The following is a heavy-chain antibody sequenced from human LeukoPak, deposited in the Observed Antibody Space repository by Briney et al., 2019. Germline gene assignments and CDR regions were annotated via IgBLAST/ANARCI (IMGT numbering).Heavy chain of an antibody. D-gene: IGHD4-17*01. CDR3: AGVMSTVTSGYYNYMDV. V-gene: IGHV1-2*02. J-gene: IGHJ6*03. Sequence: ASVKVSCKTSGYTFTDYYMHWVRQAPGQVLEWMGWINPNSGDTNYAQRFQGRVTMTRDTSISTAYMELNRLRSDDTAVYYCAGVMSTVTSGYYNYMDVWGKGTTVTVSS. CDR2: INPNSGDT. CDR1: GYTFTDYY.